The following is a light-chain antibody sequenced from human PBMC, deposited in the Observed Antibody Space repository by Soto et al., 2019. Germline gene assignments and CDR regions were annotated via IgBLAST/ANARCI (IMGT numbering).Light chain of an antibody. V-gene: IGKV1-5*03. Sequence: DIQMTQSPSTLSASVGDRVTITCRASQSIGDSLAWYQQKPGKAPKLLIYKASTLKSGVPPRFSGSGSGTDFTLAISSLQPEDSATYYCLQDINYPWTFGQGTKVDIK. CDR3: LQDINYPWT. CDR2: KAS. CDR1: QSIGDS. J-gene: IGKJ1*01.